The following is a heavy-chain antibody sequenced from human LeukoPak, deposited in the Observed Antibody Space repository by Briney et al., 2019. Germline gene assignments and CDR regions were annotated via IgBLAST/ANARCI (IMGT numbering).Heavy chain of an antibody. CDR2: IYHSGST. D-gene: IGHD5-18*01. V-gene: IGHV4-59*01. J-gene: IGHJ4*02. CDR3: ARALGSYGFYFDY. Sequence: PSETLSLTCTVSGDSINNYYWSWIRQPPGKGLEWIGYIYHSGSTNYNPSPSLKSRVTISVDTSKNQFSLKLSSVTAADTAVYYCARALGSYGFYFDYWGQGTLVTVSS. CDR1: GDSINNYY.